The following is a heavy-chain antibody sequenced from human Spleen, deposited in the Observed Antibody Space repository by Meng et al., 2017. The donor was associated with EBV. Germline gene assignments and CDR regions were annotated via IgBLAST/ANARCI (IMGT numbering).Heavy chain of an antibody. V-gene: IGHV4-30-2*01. CDR1: GVSITTGGYS. CDR2: IYHSGST. D-gene: IGHD2-15*01. CDR3: ARSATGWFFYYDY. J-gene: IGHJ4*02. Sequence: LQLQVSGSGLVKPSQTLSLTCAVSGVSITTGGYSWSWVRQPPGKGLEWIGHIYHSGSTYYNPSVKSRVIMSVDRSKNQFSLKLTSVTAADTAVYYCARSATGWFFYYDYWGQGTLVTVPS.